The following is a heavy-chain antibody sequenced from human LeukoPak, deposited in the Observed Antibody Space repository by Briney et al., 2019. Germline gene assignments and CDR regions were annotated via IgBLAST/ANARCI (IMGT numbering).Heavy chain of an antibody. V-gene: IGHV4-34*01. Sequence: SETLSLTCTVSGGSISSYYWSWIRQPPGKGLEWIGEINHSGSTNYNPSLKSRVTISVDTSKNQFSLKLSSVTAEDTAVHYCAREVIRNDEGAFDIWGQGTMVTVSS. CDR1: GGSISSYY. CDR2: INHSGST. CDR3: AREVIRNDEGAFDI. J-gene: IGHJ3*02. D-gene: IGHD1-1*01.